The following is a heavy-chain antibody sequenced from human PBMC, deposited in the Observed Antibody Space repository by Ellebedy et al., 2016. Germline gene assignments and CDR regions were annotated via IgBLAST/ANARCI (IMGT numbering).Heavy chain of an antibody. Sequence: GGSLRLSCKGSGYSFTSYWIGWVRQMPGKGLEWMGIIYPGDSDTRYSPSFQGQVTISADKSISTAYLQWSSLKASDTAMYYCARLTQDCDSSGYCHFDYWGQGTLVTVSS. V-gene: IGHV5-51*01. CDR3: ARLTQDCDSSGYCHFDY. J-gene: IGHJ4*02. CDR2: IYPGDSDT. D-gene: IGHD3-22*01. CDR1: GYSFTSYW.